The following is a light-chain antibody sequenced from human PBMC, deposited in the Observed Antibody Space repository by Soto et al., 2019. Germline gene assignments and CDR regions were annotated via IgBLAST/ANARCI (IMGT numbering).Light chain of an antibody. J-gene: IGLJ2*01. CDR1: SSDVGGYNY. Sequence: QSALTQPASVSGSPGQSITISWTGTSSDVGGYNYVSWYQQHPGKAPKLMIYDVSNRPSGVSNRFSGSKSGNTASLTISGLLADDEADYYCSSYTSSSTPVVFGGGTKLTVL. V-gene: IGLV2-14*01. CDR3: SSYTSSSTPVV. CDR2: DVS.